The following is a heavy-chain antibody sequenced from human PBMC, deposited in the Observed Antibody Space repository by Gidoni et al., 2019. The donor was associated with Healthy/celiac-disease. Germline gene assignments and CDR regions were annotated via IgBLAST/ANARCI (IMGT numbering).Heavy chain of an antibody. D-gene: IGHD2-2*01. CDR3: ARDRYEYQLLHL. Sequence: QVQLVQSGAEVKKPGSSVKVACKASGGTFSSYTISWVRQAPGQGLEWMGRISPILGIAHYAQKFQGRVTITADKSTSTAYMELSSLRSEDTAVYYCARDRYEYQLLHLWGQGTPVTVSS. J-gene: IGHJ4*02. CDR1: GGTFSSYT. CDR2: ISPILGIA. V-gene: IGHV1-69*08.